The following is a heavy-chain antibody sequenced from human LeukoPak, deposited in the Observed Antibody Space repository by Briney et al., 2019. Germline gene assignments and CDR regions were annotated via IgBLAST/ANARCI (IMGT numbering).Heavy chain of an antibody. J-gene: IGHJ4*02. CDR2: IYYSGST. CDR1: GGSISPYY. Sequence: KPSETLSLTCTVSGGSISPYYWSWIRQPPGKGLEWIGYIYYSGSTNYNPSLKSRVTISVDTSKNQFSLKLSSATAADTAVYYCARRYCSGGSCYSSLDYWGQGSLVTVSS. V-gene: IGHV4-59*08. D-gene: IGHD2-15*01. CDR3: ARRYCSGGSCYSSLDY.